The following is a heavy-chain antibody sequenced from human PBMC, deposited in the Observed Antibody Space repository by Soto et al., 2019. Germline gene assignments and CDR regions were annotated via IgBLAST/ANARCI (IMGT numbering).Heavy chain of an antibody. V-gene: IGHV4-34*01. CDR2: INHSGST. CDR3: AGGGAITIFGVVIIPSRKGHGMDV. CDR1: GGSFSGYY. D-gene: IGHD3-3*01. Sequence: SETLSLTCAVYGGSFSGYYWSWIRQPPGKGLEWIGEINHSGSTNYNPSLKSRVTISVDTSKNQFSLKLSSVTAADTAVYYCAGGGAITIFGVVIIPSRKGHGMDVWGQGTTVTVSS. J-gene: IGHJ6*02.